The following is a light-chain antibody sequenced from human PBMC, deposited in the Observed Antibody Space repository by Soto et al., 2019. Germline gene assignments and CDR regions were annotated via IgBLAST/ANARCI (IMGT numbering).Light chain of an antibody. J-gene: IGLJ3*02. V-gene: IGLV1-40*01. CDR1: SSNIGAGFD. Sequence: QSVLTQPPSVSGAPGQRVTISCNGSSSNIGAGFDVHWYQQFPGTAPKLLIYGNSNRPSGVPDRFSGSKSATSASLAITGLQAEDEADYYCQSYDNSLSGWVFGGGTKLTVL. CDR3: QSYDNSLSGWV. CDR2: GNS.